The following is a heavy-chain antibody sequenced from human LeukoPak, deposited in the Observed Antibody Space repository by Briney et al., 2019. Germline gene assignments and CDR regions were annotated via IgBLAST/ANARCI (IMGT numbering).Heavy chain of an antibody. CDR1: GYTSTSYD. D-gene: IGHD5-12*01. J-gene: IGHJ4*02. CDR3: ARSASARKWLRFRYFDY. CDR2: MNPNSGNT. Sequence: ASVKVSCKASGYTSTSYDINWVRQATGQGLEWMGWMNPNSGNTGYAQKFQGRVTMTRNTSISTAYMELSSLRSEDTAVYYCARSASARKWLRFRYFDYWGQGTLVTVSS. V-gene: IGHV1-8*01.